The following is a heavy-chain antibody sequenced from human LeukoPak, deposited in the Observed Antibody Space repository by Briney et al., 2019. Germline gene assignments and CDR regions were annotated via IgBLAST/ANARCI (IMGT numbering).Heavy chain of an antibody. CDR2: IYNSGST. D-gene: IGHD3-9*01. CDR3: ARDNDRANYFDY. Sequence: SQTLSLTCAVSGDSISSGGYDWRWVRQPPGKGLEWIEYIYNSGSTYYNPSLKRRVTISVDRSKTHFSLKLSSVTAADTAVYYCARDNDRANYFDYWRQGTLVTVSS. J-gene: IGHJ4*02. V-gene: IGHV4-30-2*01. CDR1: GDSISSGGYD.